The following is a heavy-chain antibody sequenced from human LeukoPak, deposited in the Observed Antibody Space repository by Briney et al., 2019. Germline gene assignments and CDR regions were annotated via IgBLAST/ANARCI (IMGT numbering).Heavy chain of an antibody. V-gene: IGHV3-9*01. D-gene: IGHD2-8*01. CDR1: GFSFDEYV. J-gene: IGHJ6*02. CDR2: ISRDSANI. Sequence: GGSLRLSCAASGFSFDEYVMHWVRQVPGRGLEWVSGISRDSANIGYADSARGRFTISRDNAKNSLYLQMNSLTSEDTALYYCARDFCTACNYYFYGMDVWGRGTTVTVSS. CDR3: ARDFCTACNYYFYGMDV.